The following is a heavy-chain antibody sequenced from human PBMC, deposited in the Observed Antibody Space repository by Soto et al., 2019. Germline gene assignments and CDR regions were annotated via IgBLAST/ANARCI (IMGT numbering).Heavy chain of an antibody. CDR2: ISSSSSYT. CDR3: ARGWVVADYGMDV. Sequence: PGGSLRLSCAASGFTFSDYYMSWIRQAPGKGLEWVSYISSSSSYTNYADSVKGRFTISRDNAKNSLYLQMNSLRAEDTAVYYCARGWVVADYGMDVWGQGTTVTVSS. V-gene: IGHV3-11*05. J-gene: IGHJ6*02. D-gene: IGHD2-15*01. CDR1: GFTFSDYY.